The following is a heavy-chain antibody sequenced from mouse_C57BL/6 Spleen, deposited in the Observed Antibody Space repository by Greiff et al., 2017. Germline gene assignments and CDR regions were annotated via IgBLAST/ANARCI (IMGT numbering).Heavy chain of an antibody. CDR1: GFSLTSYG. J-gene: IGHJ1*03. CDR2: RWRCGST. V-gene: IGHV2-5*01. CDR3: SKNDYGSSYDDYWYFDV. Sequence: QVPLKQSGPGLVQPSQSLSITCTVSGFSLTSYGVHWVRQSPGKGLEWLGVRWRCGSTDYNAAFMSRLSITTDNSKSQVFFKMNSLQADDTAIYYCSKNDYGSSYDDYWYFDVWGTGTTVTVSS. D-gene: IGHD1-1*01.